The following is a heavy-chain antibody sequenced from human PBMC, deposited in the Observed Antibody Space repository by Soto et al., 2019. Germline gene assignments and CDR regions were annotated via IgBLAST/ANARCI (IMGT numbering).Heavy chain of an antibody. V-gene: IGHV4-31*03. CDR1: GRPVSSGGYY. J-gene: IGHJ5*02. D-gene: IGHD3-22*01. CDR2: IYHIGSP. CDR3: VRDRALDSSGHWFDT. Sequence: SETLSLTCTVSGRPVSSGGYYWTWIRQHPGRGLEWIGYIYHIGSPYYNPSLENRVTISLDTAKNQFSLNLTSVTAADTAIYYCVRDRALDSSGHWFDTWGQGTLVTVSS.